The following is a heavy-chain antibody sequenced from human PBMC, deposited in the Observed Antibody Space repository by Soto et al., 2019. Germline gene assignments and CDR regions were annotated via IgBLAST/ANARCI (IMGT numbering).Heavy chain of an antibody. D-gene: IGHD3-22*01. Sequence: QVQLRESGPGLVKPSETLSLTCTVSGGSISTSQWWSWLRQPPGKGLEWIGEKYHSGSSNYNTSPKSRVTISVDQFKNQFALKLSSVAAADTAVYYCASKTYESKGTFDNWGQGTLVTVSS. CDR2: KYHSGSS. V-gene: IGHV4-4*02. CDR3: ASKTYESKGTFDN. J-gene: IGHJ4*02. CDR1: GGSISTSQW.